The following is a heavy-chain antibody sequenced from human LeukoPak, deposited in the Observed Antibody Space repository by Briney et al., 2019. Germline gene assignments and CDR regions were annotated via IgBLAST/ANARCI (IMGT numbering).Heavy chain of an antibody. Sequence: SETLSLTCTVSGGSLSSYYGSWIREPPGKGLQWIGYIYYSGSTNYNPSLKSRVTISVDTSKNQFSLRLRSVTAADTAVYYCARLAPGYGDSDTDYWGQGTLVTVSS. CDR1: GGSLSSYY. CDR2: IYYSGST. D-gene: IGHD4-17*01. CDR3: ARLAPGYGDSDTDY. J-gene: IGHJ4*02. V-gene: IGHV4-59*08.